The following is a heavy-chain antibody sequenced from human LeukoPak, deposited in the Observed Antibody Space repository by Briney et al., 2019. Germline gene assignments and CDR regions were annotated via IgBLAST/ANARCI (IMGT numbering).Heavy chain of an antibody. CDR1: GFTFDDYA. J-gene: IGHJ4*02. D-gene: IGHD2-15*01. V-gene: IGHV3-9*01. CDR2: ISWNSGSI. Sequence: GRSLRLSCAASGFTFDDYAMHWVRQAPGKGLEWVSGISWNSGSIGYADSVKGRFTISRDNAKTSLYLQMNSLRAEDTALYYCAKAGSVSIAATPKYFDYWGQGTLVTVSS. CDR3: AKAGSVSIAATPKYFDY.